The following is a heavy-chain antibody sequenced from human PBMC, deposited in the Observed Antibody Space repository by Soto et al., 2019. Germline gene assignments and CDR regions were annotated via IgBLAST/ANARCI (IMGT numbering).Heavy chain of an antibody. CDR3: ARPHGGSSGWDNWFDP. CDR1: GGSISSYY. J-gene: IGHJ5*02. V-gene: IGHV4-59*01. D-gene: IGHD6-25*01. Sequence: SATLSLTCTVSGGSISSYYWSWIRQPPGNGLEWIGYIHYSGSTNYNPSLKSRVTISVDTSKNQFSLKLSSVTAADTAVYYCARPHGGSSGWDNWFDPWGQGTLVTVSS. CDR2: IHYSGST.